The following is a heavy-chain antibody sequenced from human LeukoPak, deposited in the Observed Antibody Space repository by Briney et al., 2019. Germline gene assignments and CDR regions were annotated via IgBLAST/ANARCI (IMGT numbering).Heavy chain of an antibody. D-gene: IGHD2/OR15-2a*01. CDR2: ISSNGGTT. CDR1: GFTFSNYA. CDR3: ARAGNTRFDY. Sequence: GGSLRLSCAAFGFTFSNYAMHWVRQAPGKGLEYVSAISSNGGTTYYANSVRGRFTISRDNSKNTLYLQMGSLRAEDMAVYYCARAGNTRFDYWGQGTLVTVSS. J-gene: IGHJ4*02. V-gene: IGHV3-64*01.